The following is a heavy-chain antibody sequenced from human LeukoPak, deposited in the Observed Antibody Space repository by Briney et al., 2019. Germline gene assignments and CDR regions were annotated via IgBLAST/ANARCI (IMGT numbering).Heavy chain of an antibody. CDR1: GDSTSNFY. V-gene: IGHV4-59*03. J-gene: IGHJ5*01. D-gene: IGHD2-8*01. CDR3: ALAPNSNWFDF. CDR2: IHYSGSS. Sequence: SETLSLTCTVSGDSTSNFYWNWIRQSPGKGLEWIGNIHYSGSSVYNPSLKSRGTISIDTSRRQFFLKLNSETAADTAVYFCALAPNSNWFDFWGPGTLVTVSS.